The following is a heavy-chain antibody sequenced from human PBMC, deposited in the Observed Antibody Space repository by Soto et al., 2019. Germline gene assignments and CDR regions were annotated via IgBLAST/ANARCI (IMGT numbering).Heavy chain of an antibody. V-gene: IGHV4-59*01. J-gene: IGHJ4*02. CDR2: FYPSGRT. CDR3: ARGAYDSSGYHGYYFDY. D-gene: IGHD3-22*01. CDR1: GGSISDYY. Sequence: ESLSLTCPVSGGSISDYYWSWIRQSPGKGLDWIGYFYPSGRTDYNPSLKSRVTISVDTSKNQFSLELNSLTAADTAVYYCARGAYDSSGYHGYYFDYWGQGTLVTVS.